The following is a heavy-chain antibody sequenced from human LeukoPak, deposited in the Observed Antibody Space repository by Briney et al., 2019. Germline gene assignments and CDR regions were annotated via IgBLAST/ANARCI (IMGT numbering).Heavy chain of an antibody. CDR2: INPNSGGT. CDR3: ARDAVAAALNWFDP. CDR1: GYTFTGYY. D-gene: IGHD6-13*01. J-gene: IGHJ5*02. V-gene: IGHV1-2*02. Sequence: ASVKVSCKASGYTFTGYYMHWVRQAPGQGLEWMGWINPNSGGTNYAQKFQGRVTMTRDTSISTAYMELSRLRSDDTAVYYCARDAVAAALNWFDPWGQGTLVTASS.